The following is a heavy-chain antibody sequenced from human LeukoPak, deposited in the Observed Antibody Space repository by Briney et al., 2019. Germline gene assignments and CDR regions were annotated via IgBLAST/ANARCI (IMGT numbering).Heavy chain of an antibody. CDR2: IIPIFGTA. CDR1: GGTFSSYA. D-gene: IGHD3-10*02. Sequence: ASVKVSCKASGGTFSSYAISLVRQAPGQGLEWMGGIIPIFGTANYAQKFQGRVTITTDESTSTAYMELSSLRSEDTAVYYCARDGPGRITMLDWGQGTLVTVSS. V-gene: IGHV1-69*05. J-gene: IGHJ4*02. CDR3: ARDGPGRITMLD.